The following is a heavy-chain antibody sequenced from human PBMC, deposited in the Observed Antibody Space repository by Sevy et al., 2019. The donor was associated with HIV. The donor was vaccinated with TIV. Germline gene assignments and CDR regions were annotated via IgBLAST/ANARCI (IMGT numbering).Heavy chain of an antibody. D-gene: IGHD6-19*01. CDR2: IIPILGTV. CDR3: ARGGGNGWYYFDF. J-gene: IGHJ4*02. CDR1: GGTFSTYG. V-gene: IGHV1-69*13. Sequence: ASVKVSCKASGGTFSTYGISWVRQAPGQGPEWMGGIIPILGTVNYVQKFQGRVTITADESTKTAYMELSSLRSEDTAVYYCARGGGNGWYYFDFWGQETLVTVSS.